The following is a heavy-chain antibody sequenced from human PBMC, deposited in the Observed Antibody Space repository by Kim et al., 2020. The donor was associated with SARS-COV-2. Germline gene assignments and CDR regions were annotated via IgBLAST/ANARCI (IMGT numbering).Heavy chain of an antibody. V-gene: IGHV3-30*04. D-gene: IGHD3-10*01. CDR3: ARSQGGTAKPLWFGELLDAFDI. CDR2: ISYDGSNK. J-gene: IGHJ3*02. Sequence: GGSLRLSCAASGFTFSSYAMHWVRQAPGKGLECVAVISYDGSNKYYADSVKGRFTISRDNSKNTLYLQMNSLRAEDTAVYYCARSQGGTAKPLWFGELLDAFDIWGQGTMVTVSS. CDR1: GFTFSSYA.